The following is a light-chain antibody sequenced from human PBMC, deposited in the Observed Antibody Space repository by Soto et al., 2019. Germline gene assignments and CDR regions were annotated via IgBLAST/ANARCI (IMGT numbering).Light chain of an antibody. CDR3: YSPDT. CDR2: DAS. CDR1: HYISSR. Sequence: DIQLTQSPSTLSASVGDRVTITCRASHYISSRLAWYQQKPGKAPKLLIYDASSLESAVPSRFSGSGSETEFTLTNRSVQPYDISNYYCYSPDTFGQGTKVEI. V-gene: IGKV1-5*01. J-gene: IGKJ2*01.